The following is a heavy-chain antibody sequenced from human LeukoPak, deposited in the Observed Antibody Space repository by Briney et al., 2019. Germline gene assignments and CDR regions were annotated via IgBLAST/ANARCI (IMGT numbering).Heavy chain of an antibody. J-gene: IGHJ4*02. CDR2: ISYDGSNK. CDR1: GFTFISYD. Sequence: GSLILSCAASGFTFISYDMHWVRQAPGKGLEWVTVISYDGSNKYYGDSVKGRFTISRDNSKNTLYLKMNSLRAEDTAVYYCAKEGSNGDFDYWGQGTLVTVSS. CDR3: AKEGSNGDFDY. V-gene: IGHV3-30*18. D-gene: IGHD1-26*01.